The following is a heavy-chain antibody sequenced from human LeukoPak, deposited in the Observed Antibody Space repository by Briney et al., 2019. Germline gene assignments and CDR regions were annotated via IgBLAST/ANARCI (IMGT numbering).Heavy chain of an antibody. CDR2: INPSGGST. D-gene: IGHD4-17*01. J-gene: IGHJ4*02. Sequence: ASVKVSCKASGYTFTSYYMHWVRQAPGQGLEWMGIINPSGGSTSYAQKFQGRVTMTTDTSTSTAYMELRSLRSDDTAVYYCARDDYGDYGGGYWGQGTLVTVSS. V-gene: IGHV1-46*01. CDR1: GYTFTSYY. CDR3: ARDDYGDYGGGY.